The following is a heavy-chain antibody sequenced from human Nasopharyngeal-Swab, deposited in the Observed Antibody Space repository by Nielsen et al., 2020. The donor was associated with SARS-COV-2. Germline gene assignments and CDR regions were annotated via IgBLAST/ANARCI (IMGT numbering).Heavy chain of an antibody. Sequence: SETLSLTCAVYGESFSGYYWSWIRQPPGQGLEWVGEINHSGTTNCNPSLKSRVTISVDTSKNQFSLKLSSVTAADTAVYYCARGFGWLRLSGYWGQGTLVTVSS. CDR2: INHSGTT. V-gene: IGHV4-34*01. D-gene: IGHD5-12*01. CDR3: ARGFGWLRLSGY. J-gene: IGHJ4*02. CDR1: GESFSGYY.